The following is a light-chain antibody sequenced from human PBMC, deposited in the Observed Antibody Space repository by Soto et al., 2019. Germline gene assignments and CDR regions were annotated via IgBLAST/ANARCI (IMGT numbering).Light chain of an antibody. J-gene: IGKJ4*01. CDR1: QSVSSTN. CDR2: GAS. CDR3: QQFGSSPLLS. V-gene: IGKV3-20*01. Sequence: EIVLTQSPGTLSLSPGERATLSCRASQSVSSTNLVWYQQRPGQAPRLLIYGASRRATGIPDRFSGSGSGTDFTLTISRLEPEDFAVYFCQQFGSSPLLSFGGGTQVEIK.